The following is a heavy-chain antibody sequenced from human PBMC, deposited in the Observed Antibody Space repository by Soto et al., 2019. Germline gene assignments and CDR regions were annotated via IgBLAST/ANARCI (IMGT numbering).Heavy chain of an antibody. V-gene: IGHV4-39*01. J-gene: IGHJ4*02. CDR1: GGSISSSRYY. CDR2: IYYSGST. Sequence: SETLSLTCTVSGGSISSSRYYWGWIRQPPGKGLEWIGSIYYSGSTYYNPSLKSRVTISVDTSKNQFSLKLSSVTAADTAVYYCARQSGYFDWPGSFFDYWGQGTLVTVSS. D-gene: IGHD3-9*01. CDR3: ARQSGYFDWPGSFFDY.